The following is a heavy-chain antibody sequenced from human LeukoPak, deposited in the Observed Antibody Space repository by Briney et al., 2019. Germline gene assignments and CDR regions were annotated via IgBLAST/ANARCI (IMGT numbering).Heavy chain of an antibody. Sequence: PGGSLRLSCAASGFTFSNYAMSWVRQPPGKGLEWVSGISGSGANSYYADSVKGRFTISRDNSKNTLYLQINSLRADDTAVYYCARALSQQLIRYSQDWGQGTLVTVSS. D-gene: IGHD1-1*01. V-gene: IGHV3-23*01. CDR3: ARALSQQLIRYSQD. CDR1: GFTFSNYA. CDR2: ISGSGANS. J-gene: IGHJ1*01.